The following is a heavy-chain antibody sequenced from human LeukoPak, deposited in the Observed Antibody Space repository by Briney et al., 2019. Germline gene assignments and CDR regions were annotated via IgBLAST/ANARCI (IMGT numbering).Heavy chain of an antibody. CDR2: IYTSGST. CDR3: ARGRYYYDSSGYMDYYYYMDV. J-gene: IGHJ6*03. D-gene: IGHD3-22*01. V-gene: IGHV4-61*02. Sequence: PSETLSLTCTVSGGSISSGSYYWTWIRQPAGKGLEWIGRIYTSGSTNYNPSLKSRVTISVDTSKNQFSPKLSSVTAADTAVYYCARGRYYYDSSGYMDYYYYMDVWGKGTTVTVSS. CDR1: GGSISSGSYY.